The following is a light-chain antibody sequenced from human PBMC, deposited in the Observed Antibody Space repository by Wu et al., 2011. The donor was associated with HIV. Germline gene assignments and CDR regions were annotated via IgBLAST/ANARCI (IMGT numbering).Light chain of an antibody. J-gene: IGKJ4*01. Sequence: ATLSCRASQNVDSNLAWYRQKPGQAPRLLIYGVSTRATGIPDRFSGSGSGTDFTLTITRLEPEDFAVYYCQQRSPLTFGGGTKVEIK. CDR1: QNVDSN. V-gene: IGKV3D-20*02. CDR2: GVS. CDR3: QQRSPLT.